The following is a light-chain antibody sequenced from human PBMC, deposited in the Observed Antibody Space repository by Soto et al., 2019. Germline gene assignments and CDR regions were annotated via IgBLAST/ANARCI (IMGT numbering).Light chain of an antibody. J-gene: IGKJ4*01. CDR2: ATS. V-gene: IGKV1-12*01. CDR1: QGISGW. Sequence: MQMTQSPSSVSASVGDRVTITCRASQGISGWLAWYQQKPGKPPKLLIYATSTLQSGVPPRFSGSASGTDFTLTISSLQPEDFATYYCLQSNNFPPLTFGGGTTVEIK. CDR3: LQSNNFPPLT.